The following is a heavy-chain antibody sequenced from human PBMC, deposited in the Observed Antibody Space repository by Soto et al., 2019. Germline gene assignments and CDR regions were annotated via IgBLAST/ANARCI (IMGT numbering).Heavy chain of an antibody. D-gene: IGHD3-3*01. CDR1: GYTFTGYY. J-gene: IGHJ6*02. CDR2: INPNSGGT. CDR3: ATRRITIFGVVIPYYYYGMDV. Sequence: RASVKVSCKASGYTFTGYYMHWVRQAPGQGLEWMGWINPNSGGTNYAQKFQGRVTMTRDTSISTAYMELSRLRSDGTAVYYCATRRITIFGVVIPYYYYGMDVWGQGTTVTVSS. V-gene: IGHV1-2*02.